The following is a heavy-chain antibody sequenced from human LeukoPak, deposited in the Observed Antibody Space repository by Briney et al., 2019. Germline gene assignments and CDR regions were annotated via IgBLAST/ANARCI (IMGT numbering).Heavy chain of an antibody. V-gene: IGHV3-21*01. CDR1: GFTFSSYS. CDR2: ISSSSSYI. D-gene: IGHD6-19*01. Sequence: GGSLRLSCAASGFTFSSYSMNWVRQAPGKWLEWVSSISSSSSYIYYADSVKGRFTISRDNAKNSLYLQMNSLRAEDTAVYYCARDLAVAGNYWGQGTLVTVSS. CDR3: ARDLAVAGNY. J-gene: IGHJ4*02.